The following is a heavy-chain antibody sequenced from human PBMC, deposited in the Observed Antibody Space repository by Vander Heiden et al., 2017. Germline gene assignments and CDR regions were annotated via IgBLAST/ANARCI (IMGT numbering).Heavy chain of an antibody. CDR3: ARDSGYCSATGCSTYFDY. J-gene: IGHJ4*02. CDR2: ISYDGSNK. Sequence: QVQLEESGGGVVQPGRSLRLSCAASGFTFSSYAMHWVRQAPGKGLEWVAVISYDGSNKWYADSVKGRFTISRDNSKNTVYLQMNSLTAEDTAVYYCARDSGYCSATGCSTYFDYWGQGTLVTVSS. V-gene: IGHV3-30*14. D-gene: IGHD2-2*02. CDR1: GFTFSSYA.